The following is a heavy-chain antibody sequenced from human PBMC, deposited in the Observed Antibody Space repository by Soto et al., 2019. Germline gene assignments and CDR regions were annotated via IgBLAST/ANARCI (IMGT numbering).Heavy chain of an antibody. V-gene: IGHV3-23*01. CDR2: ISSNSGGT. J-gene: IGHJ4*02. Sequence: GGSLSLSCVASGFTFSTYGMSWVRQAPGKGLEWVSTISSNSGGTYYADSVKGRFTISRDNSKNTLNLQMSSLRAEDTAVYYCAKGVSWAFYDYWGLGILVTVSS. D-gene: IGHD6-13*01. CDR1: GFTFSTYG. CDR3: AKGVSWAFYDY.